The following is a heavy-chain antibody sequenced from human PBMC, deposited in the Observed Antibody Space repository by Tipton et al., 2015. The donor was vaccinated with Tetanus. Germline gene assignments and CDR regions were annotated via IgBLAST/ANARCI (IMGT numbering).Heavy chain of an antibody. CDR1: GASVNSSRHF. J-gene: IGHJ4*02. Sequence: GLVKPSQTLSLTCSVSGASVNSSRHFWGWIRQPPGKGLEWIGTVFHSGTTYYNPSLKSRVTISVDTSKNQFSLKLTSVTAADTAVYYCARWIAVTGTDFDFWGQGTLVTVSS. D-gene: IGHD6-19*01. CDR3: ARWIAVTGTDFDF. CDR2: VFHSGTT. V-gene: IGHV4-39*01.